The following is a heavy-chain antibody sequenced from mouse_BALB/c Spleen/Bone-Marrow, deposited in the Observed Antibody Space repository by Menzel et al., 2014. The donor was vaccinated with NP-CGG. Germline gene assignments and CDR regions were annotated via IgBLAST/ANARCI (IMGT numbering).Heavy chain of an antibody. D-gene: IGHD2-2*01. Sequence: QVQLQQSGAELVMPGASVKMSCKASGYTFTDYWMHWVKQRPGQGLEWIGAIDTSDSYTSYNQKFKGKATLTVDESSSTAYMQLSSMTSEDSAVYYCEREGYGYQYFDYWGQGTTLTVSS. V-gene: IGHV1-69*01. CDR2: IDTSDSYT. CDR1: GYTFTDYW. J-gene: IGHJ2*01. CDR3: EREGYGYQYFDY.